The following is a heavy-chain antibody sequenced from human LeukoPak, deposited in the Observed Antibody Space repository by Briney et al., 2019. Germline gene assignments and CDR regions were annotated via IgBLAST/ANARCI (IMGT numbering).Heavy chain of an antibody. CDR1: GYTFTGYY. D-gene: IGHD3-10*01. J-gene: IGHJ4*02. V-gene: IGHV1-2*02. Sequence: ASVKVSCKASGYTFTGYYMHWVRQAPGQGLEWMGWINPNSGGTNYAQKFQGRVTMTRDTSISTAYMELSRLRSDDTAVYYCARGWAPPLNLWFGELSPYYFDYWGQGTLVTVSS. CDR3: ARGWAPPLNLWFGELSPYYFDY. CDR2: INPNSGGT.